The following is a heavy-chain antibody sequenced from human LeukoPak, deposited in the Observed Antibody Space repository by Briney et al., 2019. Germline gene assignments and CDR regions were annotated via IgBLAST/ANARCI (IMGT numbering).Heavy chain of an antibody. CDR1: GFTLSHYA. CDR2: ISSSGSTI. D-gene: IGHD3-10*01. CDR3: ARDRVSMVRGDVVY. V-gene: IGHV3-48*03. Sequence: GGSLRLSCAASGFTLSHYAMNWVRQAPGKGLEWVSYISSSGSTIYYADSVKGRFTISRDNSKNSLYLQMNSLRAEDTAVYYCARDRVSMVRGDVVYWGQGTLVTVSS. J-gene: IGHJ4*02.